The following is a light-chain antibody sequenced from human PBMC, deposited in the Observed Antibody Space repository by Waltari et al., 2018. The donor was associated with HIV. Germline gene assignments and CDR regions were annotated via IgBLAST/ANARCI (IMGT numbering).Light chain of an antibody. CDR3: NSRDNRGDHVL. V-gene: IGLV3-19*01. Sequence: SSELTQDPAVSVALGQTVRITCPGYRLRNYYARWYQQKPGQAPVLVMYGKNNRHSGIPGRFCGSSSGNTASLTITGAQAEDEAAYYCNSRDNRGDHVLFGGGTKLTVL. J-gene: IGLJ2*01. CDR1: RLRNYY. CDR2: GKN.